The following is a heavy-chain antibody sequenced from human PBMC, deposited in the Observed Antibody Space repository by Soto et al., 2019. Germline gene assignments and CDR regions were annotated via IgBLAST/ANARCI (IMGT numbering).Heavy chain of an antibody. Sequence: QVQLQQWGAGLLKPSETLSLTCAVYGGSFSGYYWSWIRQPPGKGLEWIGEINHSGSTNYNPSLKSRVTISVDTSKNQFSLTLSSVTAADTAVYYCASRPNSSGWSNWFDPWGQGTLVTVSS. CDR2: INHSGST. V-gene: IGHV4-34*01. CDR3: ASRPNSSGWSNWFDP. CDR1: GGSFSGYY. J-gene: IGHJ5*02. D-gene: IGHD6-19*01.